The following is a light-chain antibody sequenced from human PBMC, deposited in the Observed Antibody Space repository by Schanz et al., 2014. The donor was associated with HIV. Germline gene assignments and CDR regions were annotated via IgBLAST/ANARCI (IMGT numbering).Light chain of an antibody. CDR2: GAS. J-gene: IGKJ4*01. CDR3: QQSGDSGGT. CDR1: QSLGGSQ. V-gene: IGKV3-20*01. Sequence: ETVLTQSPGSLSLSPGERATLSCRASQSLGGSQLAWYQHKPGQAPRLLIYGASNRATGIPDRFSGGGSGTDFTLTISRLEPEDCAVYYCQQSGDSGGTFGGGTKVDMK.